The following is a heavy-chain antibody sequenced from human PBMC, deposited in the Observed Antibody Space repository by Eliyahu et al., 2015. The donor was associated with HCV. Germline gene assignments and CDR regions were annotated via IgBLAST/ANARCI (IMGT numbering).Heavy chain of an antibody. V-gene: IGHV3-23*01. CDR1: GFTFNNYA. CDR2: VSGNGDSA. J-gene: IGHJ4*02. Sequence: EVQLLESGGGLVQPGGSLRLSCAASGFTFNNYAMSWVRQAPGKGLEWVAAVSGNGDSAYYAASLKGRFTISRDNFRNTLYLQMNSLRVEDTAIYYCAKDHGRWGQGTLVTVSS. CDR3: AKDHGR. D-gene: IGHD5-24*01.